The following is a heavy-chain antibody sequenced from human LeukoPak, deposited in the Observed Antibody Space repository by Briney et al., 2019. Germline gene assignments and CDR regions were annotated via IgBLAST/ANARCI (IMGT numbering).Heavy chain of an antibody. V-gene: IGHV3-21*04. CDR3: AREMAAIQDLDY. J-gene: IGHJ4*02. D-gene: IGHD5-24*01. CDR2: ISSNGKSA. Sequence: PGGSLRLSCAASGFTFSSYSMNWVRQAPGKGLEWVSSISSNGKSAFHTDSVKGRFTISRDNARNSLFLEMRSLRAEDTAVYYCAREMAAIQDLDYWGQGTLVTVSS. CDR1: GFTFSSYS.